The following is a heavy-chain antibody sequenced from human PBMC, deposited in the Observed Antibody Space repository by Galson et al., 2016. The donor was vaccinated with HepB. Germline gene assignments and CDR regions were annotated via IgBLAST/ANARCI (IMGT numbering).Heavy chain of an antibody. CDR2: FDPEDGEV. D-gene: IGHD3-22*01. J-gene: IGHJ4*02. CDR1: GYSFSEVS. CDR3: TSPANYDTSGHYYFDY. V-gene: IGHV1-24*01. Sequence: SVKVSCKVSGYSFSEVSMHWVRQAPGEGLEWLGGFDPEDGEVIYAQRFKGRVTMTEDSSKDTAYMELSSLRSEDTAIYYCTSPANYDTSGHYYFDYWGQGTLVTLAS.